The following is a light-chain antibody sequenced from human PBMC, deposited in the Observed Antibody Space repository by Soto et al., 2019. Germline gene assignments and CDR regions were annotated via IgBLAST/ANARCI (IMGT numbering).Light chain of an antibody. Sequence: QSVVTQPRSMSGSPGQSVPIPCAGTSSDVGSYISVSWYQQHPGKAPKLMIYDVSKRPSGVPDRFSGSKSDNTASLTISGLQAEDEADYYCCSYAGSHTYVFGTGTKVTVL. CDR3: CSYAGSHTYV. V-gene: IGLV2-11*01. J-gene: IGLJ1*01. CDR1: SSDVGSYIS. CDR2: DVS.